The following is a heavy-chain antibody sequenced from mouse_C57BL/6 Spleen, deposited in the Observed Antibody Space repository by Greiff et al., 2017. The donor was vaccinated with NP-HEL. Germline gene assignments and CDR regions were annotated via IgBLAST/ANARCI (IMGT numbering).Heavy chain of an antibody. V-gene: IGHV1-54*01. CDR1: GYAFTNYL. Sequence: VQLQQSGAELVRPGTSVKVSCKASGYAFTNYLIEWVKQRPGQGLEWIGVINPGSGGTNYNEKFKGKATLTADKSSSTAYMQLSSLTSEDSAVYGCGRGGYGSSYGAMDYWGQGTSVTVSS. J-gene: IGHJ4*01. CDR3: GRGGYGSSYGAMDY. D-gene: IGHD1-1*01. CDR2: INPGSGGT.